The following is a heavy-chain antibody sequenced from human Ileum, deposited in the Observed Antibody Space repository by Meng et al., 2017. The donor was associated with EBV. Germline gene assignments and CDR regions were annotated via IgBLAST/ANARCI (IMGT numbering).Heavy chain of an antibody. V-gene: IGHV4-61*08. CDR3: ARDLGVGGAFDY. D-gene: IGHD1-26*01. Sequence: QVQLQQSGPGLVRPQETPSPTCTVSGASVTSSGYYWSWLRQSPGKGLEWLGYVNYNGDSTYNPSLKSRVTIFIDTSKKQFYLNLTSATAADTAIYYCARDLGVGGAFDYWGQGTLVTVFS. J-gene: IGHJ4*02. CDR2: VNYNGDS. CDR1: GASVTSSGYY.